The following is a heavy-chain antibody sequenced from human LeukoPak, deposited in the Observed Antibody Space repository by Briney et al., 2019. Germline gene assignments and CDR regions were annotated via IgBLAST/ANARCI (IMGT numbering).Heavy chain of an antibody. D-gene: IGHD3-9*01. Sequence: SETLSLTCTVSGGYIGSYYWTWIRQPPGKGLEWIGYIYHSGSTNYNPSLKSRVTISVDPSKNQFSLNLRSVTAADTAVYYCARANILTSITSWGQGTMVTVSS. J-gene: IGHJ3*01. CDR2: IYHSGST. CDR1: GGYIGSYY. CDR3: ARANILTSITS. V-gene: IGHV4-59*01.